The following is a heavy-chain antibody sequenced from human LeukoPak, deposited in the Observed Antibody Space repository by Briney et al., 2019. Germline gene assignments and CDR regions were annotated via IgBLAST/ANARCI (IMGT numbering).Heavy chain of an antibody. CDR3: ARNTLRTRAYFDY. CDR2: IYYSGST. D-gene: IGHD3-16*01. CDR1: GGPIGTYY. Sequence: TSETLSLTCTVSGGPIGTYYWSCIRQPPGKGLEWIAYIYYSGSTNYNPSLKSRVTISLDTSKNQFSLRLSSVTAADTAVYYCARNTLRTRAYFDYWGQGTLVTVSS. J-gene: IGHJ4*02. V-gene: IGHV4-59*01.